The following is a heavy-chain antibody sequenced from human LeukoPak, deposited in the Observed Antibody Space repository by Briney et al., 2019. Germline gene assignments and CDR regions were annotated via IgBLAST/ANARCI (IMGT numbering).Heavy chain of an antibody. D-gene: IGHD1-26*01. CDR1: GFIFSSYG. J-gene: IGHJ4*02. CDR3: AKDSLRERIVGSTTRGVNDY. CDR2: IRYDGRNK. Sequence: GGSLRLSCTASGFIFSSYGMHWVRQAPGKGLEWVAFIRYDGRNKYYADSVKGRFTISRDNSKNTLYLQMNSLRGEDTAVYYCAKDSLRERIVGSTTRGVNDYWGQGTLVTVSS. V-gene: IGHV3-30*02.